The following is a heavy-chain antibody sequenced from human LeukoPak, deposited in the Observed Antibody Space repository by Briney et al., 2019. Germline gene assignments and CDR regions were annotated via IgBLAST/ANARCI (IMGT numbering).Heavy chain of an antibody. Sequence: PGGSLRLSCAASGFTFSTAWMSGVRQAPGMGLEGVGRITDGGTTEYPAPVKGRCTISRDDSKITLYLQMNSLKTDDTGVYYSITFAAAAIGCWGQGTPVTVSS. J-gene: IGHJ4*02. V-gene: IGHV3-15*01. CDR3: ITFAAAAIGC. CDR2: ITDGGTT. CDR1: GFTFSTAW. D-gene: IGHD2-2*01.